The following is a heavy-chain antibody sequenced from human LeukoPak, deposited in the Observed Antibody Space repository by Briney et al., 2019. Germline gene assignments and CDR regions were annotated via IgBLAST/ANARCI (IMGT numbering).Heavy chain of an antibody. V-gene: IGHV1-69*05. CDR2: VIAIFGRV. Sequence: SVKVSCKASRGTFSSYGISWVRQAPEQGLEWMGGVIAIFGRVKYGQKFQGRATITTDESTSTAYMELSSLTSENTGVYYCARGELGDSSGFSFFDYWGQGTLVTVSS. CDR3: ARGELGDSSGFSFFDY. J-gene: IGHJ4*02. D-gene: IGHD3-22*01. CDR1: RGTFSSYG.